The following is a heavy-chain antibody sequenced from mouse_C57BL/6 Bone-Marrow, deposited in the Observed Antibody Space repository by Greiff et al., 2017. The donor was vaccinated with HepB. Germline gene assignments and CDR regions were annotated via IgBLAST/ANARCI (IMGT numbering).Heavy chain of an antibody. CDR1: DYTFTSYW. V-gene: IGHV1-55*01. J-gene: IGHJ2*01. CDR2: IYPGSGST. CDR3: AREIVATPTHFDY. D-gene: IGHD1-1*01. Sequence: QVQLQQPGAELVKPGASVKMSCKASDYTFTSYWITWVKQRPGQGLEWIGDIYPGSGSTNYNEKFKSKATLTVDTSSSTAYMQLSSLTSEDSAVYYCAREIVATPTHFDYWGQGTTLTVSS.